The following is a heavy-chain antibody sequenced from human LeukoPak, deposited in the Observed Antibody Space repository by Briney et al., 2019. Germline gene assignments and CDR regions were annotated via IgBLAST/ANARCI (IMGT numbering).Heavy chain of an antibody. J-gene: IGHJ4*02. D-gene: IGHD4-17*01. CDR3: AEPYGDYVGY. Sequence: GRSLRLSCAASGFTFSSYAMHWVRQAPGKGLERVAVISYDGSNKYYADSVKGRFTISRDNSKNTLYLQMNSLRAEDTAVYYCAEPYGDYVGYWGQGTLVTVSS. CDR1: GFTFSSYA. CDR2: ISYDGSNK. V-gene: IGHV3-30-3*01.